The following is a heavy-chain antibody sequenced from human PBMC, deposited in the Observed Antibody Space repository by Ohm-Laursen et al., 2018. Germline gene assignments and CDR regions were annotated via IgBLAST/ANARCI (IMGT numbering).Heavy chain of an antibody. Sequence: SLRLSCSASGFTFCSYSMNWVRQAPGKGLEWVSSISISSSYIYYADSVNGRFTISRDNAKNSLYLQMNSLRAEDTAVYYCAREYSYGYEFDYWGQGTLATVSS. J-gene: IGHJ4*02. CDR1: GFTFCSYS. CDR3: AREYSYGYEFDY. D-gene: IGHD5-18*01. V-gene: IGHV3-21*01. CDR2: ISISSSYI.